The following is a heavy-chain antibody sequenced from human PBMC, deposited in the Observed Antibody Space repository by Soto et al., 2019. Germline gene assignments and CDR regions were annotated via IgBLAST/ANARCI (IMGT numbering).Heavy chain of an antibody. CDR3: ARQGGLLWFGESDFDY. D-gene: IGHD3-10*01. CDR1: GFTFDDYA. CDR2: ISWNSGSI. Sequence: EVQLVASGGGLVQPGRSLRLSCAASGFTFDDYAMHWVRQAPGKGLEWVSGISWNSGSIGYADSVQGRFTISRDNAKNSLYLQMNSLRAEDTALYYCARQGGLLWFGESDFDYWGQGTLVTVSS. V-gene: IGHV3-9*01. J-gene: IGHJ4*02.